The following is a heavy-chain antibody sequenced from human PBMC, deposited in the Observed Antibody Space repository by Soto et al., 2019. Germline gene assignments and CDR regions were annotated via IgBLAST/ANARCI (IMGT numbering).Heavy chain of an antibody. V-gene: IGHV2-5*02. J-gene: IGHJ5*02. CDR2: IYWDDDK. Sequence: QITLKESGPTLVKPTQPLTLTCTFSGFSLSTSGVGVGWIRQPPGKALEWLALIYWDDDKRYSPSLKSRLIITKDTSKNHVGLTMSITDPVDTATSYRAHRPRGSGLTVENWFDPWGQGTLVTVSS. D-gene: IGHD3-10*01. CDR1: GFSLSTSGVG. CDR3: AHRPRGSGLTVENWFDP.